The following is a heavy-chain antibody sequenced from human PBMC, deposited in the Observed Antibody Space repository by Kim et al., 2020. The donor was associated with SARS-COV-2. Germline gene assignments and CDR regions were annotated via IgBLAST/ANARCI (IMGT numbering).Heavy chain of an antibody. CDR3: ARGEGFLEWLLEYYYYGMDV. J-gene: IGHJ6*02. CDR1: GYTFTSYD. Sequence: ASVKVSCKASGYTFTSYDINWVRQATGQGLEWMGWMNPNSGNTGYAQKFQGRVTMTRNTSISTAYMELSSLRSEDTAVYYCARGEGFLEWLLEYYYYGMDVWGQGTTVTVSS. D-gene: IGHD3-3*01. CDR2: MNPNSGNT. V-gene: IGHV1-8*01.